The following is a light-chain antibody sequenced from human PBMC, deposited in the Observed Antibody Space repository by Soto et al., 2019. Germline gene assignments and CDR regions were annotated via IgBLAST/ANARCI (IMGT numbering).Light chain of an antibody. CDR3: QQYNDWPWT. Sequence: EILMTQSPATLSVSPWERATLSCRASQSLHSNLAWSQQKPGQAPRLLLEGASTRATGIPARVSGSGSGTEVTLTISSLQSEDFAVYQCQQYNDWPWTFGQGTKVDIK. J-gene: IGKJ1*01. V-gene: IGKV3-15*01. CDR1: QSLHSN. CDR2: GAS.